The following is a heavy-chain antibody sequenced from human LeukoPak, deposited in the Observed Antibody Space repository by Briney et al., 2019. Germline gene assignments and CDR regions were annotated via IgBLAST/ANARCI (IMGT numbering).Heavy chain of an antibody. V-gene: IGHV1-46*01. CDR2: INPSGGST. CDR3: ARDHLAAAGVDY. CDR1: GYTFTSYY. J-gene: IGHJ4*02. D-gene: IGHD6-13*01. Sequence: ASVKVSCKASGYTFTSYYMHWMRQAPGQGLEWMGIINPSGGSTSYAQKFQGRVTMTRDTSTSTVYMELSSLRSEDTAVYYCARDHLAAAGVDYWGQGTLVTVSS.